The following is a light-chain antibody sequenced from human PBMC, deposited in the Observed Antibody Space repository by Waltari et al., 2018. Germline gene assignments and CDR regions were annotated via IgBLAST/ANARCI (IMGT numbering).Light chain of an antibody. CDR2: GSS. J-gene: IGKJ5*01. CDR1: QSVSNN. V-gene: IGKV3-15*01. CDR3: QQYNYWPPIT. Sequence: ATLSVSPGERATLSCRASQSVSNNLAWYQQKPGQAPRLLIYGSSARATGVPARFSGSGSETDFTLTISSLQSEDFAVYYCQQYNYWPPITFGQGTRLEIK.